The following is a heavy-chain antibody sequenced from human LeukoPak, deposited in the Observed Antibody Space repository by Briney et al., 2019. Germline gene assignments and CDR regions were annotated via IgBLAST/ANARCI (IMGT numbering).Heavy chain of an antibody. D-gene: IGHD3-22*01. J-gene: IGHJ4*02. Sequence: GGSLRLSCAASGFTFSDYYMSWIRQAPGKGLEWVSYISSSGSTIYYAGSVKGRFTISRDNAKNSLYLQMNSQRAEDTAVYYCARDSPTTYYYDSSGYRLFDYWGQGTLVTVSS. CDR2: ISSSGSTI. CDR3: ARDSPTTYYYDSSGYRLFDY. V-gene: IGHV3-11*04. CDR1: GFTFSDYY.